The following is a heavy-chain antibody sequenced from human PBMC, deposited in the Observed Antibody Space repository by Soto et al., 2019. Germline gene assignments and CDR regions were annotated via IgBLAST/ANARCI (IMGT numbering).Heavy chain of an antibody. CDR2: IKQDGSEK. V-gene: IGHV3-7*03. D-gene: IGHD7-27*01. CDR1: GFTFSSYW. J-gene: IGHJ6*03. CDR3: ARNNWGKFRDYYYMDV. Sequence: GGSLRLSCAASGFTFSSYWMSWVRQAPGKGLEWVANIKQDGSEKYYGDSVKGRFTISRDNAKNSLYLQMNSLRAEDTAVYYCARNNWGKFRDYYYMDVWGKGTTVTVSS.